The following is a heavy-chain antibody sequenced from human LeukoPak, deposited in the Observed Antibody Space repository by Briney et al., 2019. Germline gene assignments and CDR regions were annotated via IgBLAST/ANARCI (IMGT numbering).Heavy chain of an antibody. J-gene: IGHJ4*02. CDR3: ATSSGSYADLGFDY. CDR2: ISSNGGST. V-gene: IGHV3-64*01. Sequence: GGSLRLSCAASGFTFSSYAMHWVRQAPGKGLEYVSAISSNGGSTYYANSVKGRFTISRDNSKNTLYLQMGSLRAGDMAVYYCATSSGSYADLGFDYWGQGTLVTVSS. D-gene: IGHD1-26*01. CDR1: GFTFSSYA.